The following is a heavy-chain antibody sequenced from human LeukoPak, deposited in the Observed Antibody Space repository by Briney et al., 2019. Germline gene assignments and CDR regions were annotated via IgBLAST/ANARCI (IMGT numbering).Heavy chain of an antibody. CDR1: GFTVSSNY. V-gene: IGHV3-53*01. J-gene: IGHJ4*02. CDR2: IYSGGST. Sequence: GGSLRLSCAASGFTVSSNYMSWVRQAPGKGLEWVSVIYSGGSTYYADSVKGRFTISRDNSKNTLYLQMNSLRAEDTAVYYCARVFRYYDSSGYYFDYWGQGTLVTVSS. CDR3: ARVFRYYDSSGYYFDY. D-gene: IGHD3-22*01.